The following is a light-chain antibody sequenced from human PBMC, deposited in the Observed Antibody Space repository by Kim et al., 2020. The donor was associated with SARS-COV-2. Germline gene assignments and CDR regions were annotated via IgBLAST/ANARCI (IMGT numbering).Light chain of an antibody. CDR2: QDD. Sequence: SVSPGQTATITCAGDGLGDKYVYWFQQRPGQSPVLVIYQDDKRPSRIPERFSGSNSGNTATLTISGTQAVDEADYYCQTWDSNTGVFGPGTEVTVL. V-gene: IGLV3-1*01. J-gene: IGLJ1*01. CDR1: GLGDKY. CDR3: QTWDSNTGV.